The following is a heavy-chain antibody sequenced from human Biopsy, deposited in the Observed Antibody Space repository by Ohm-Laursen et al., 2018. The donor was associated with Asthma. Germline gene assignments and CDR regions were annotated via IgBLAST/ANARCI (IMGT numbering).Heavy chain of an antibody. Sequence: GASVKVSCKISGYSLTDLSMHWVRQAPGQGLEWMGGHDHEEGGTVNARRFQGRVTMTEDTSTDTAYMEVTSLRSEDTAIYYCARCQVGYSSGWSLLLKKIYYSGMDVWGQGTAVTVSS. CDR2: HDHEEGGT. J-gene: IGHJ6*02. CDR3: ARCQVGYSSGWSLLLKKIYYSGMDV. CDR1: GYSLTDLS. D-gene: IGHD6-19*01. V-gene: IGHV1-24*01.